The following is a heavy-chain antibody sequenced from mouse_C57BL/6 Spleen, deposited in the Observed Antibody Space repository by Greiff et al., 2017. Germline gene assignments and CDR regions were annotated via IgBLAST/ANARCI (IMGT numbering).Heavy chain of an antibody. Sequence: VQLQQSGPELVKPGASVKISCKASGYAFSSSWMNWVKQRPGKGLEWIGRIYPGDGDTNYNGKCKGKATLTADKSSSTAYMQRSSLTSEDSAVYFCARLTTVVATSSAMDYWGQGTSVTVSS. V-gene: IGHV1-82*01. CDR3: ARLTTVVATSSAMDY. CDR2: IYPGDGDT. J-gene: IGHJ4*01. D-gene: IGHD1-1*01. CDR1: GYAFSSSW.